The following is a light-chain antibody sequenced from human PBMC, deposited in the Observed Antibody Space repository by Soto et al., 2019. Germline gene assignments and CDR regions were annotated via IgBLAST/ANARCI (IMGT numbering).Light chain of an antibody. V-gene: IGKV3-20*01. Sequence: EIVLTQSPATLSLSPGERVTLSCRASQSVSNTSLAWYQQKPGQAPRLLIYGASSRASGIPDRFSGSGSGTDFTLTIIRLEPEDFAVYFCQEYCRSPTFGGGTKVDIK. CDR3: QEYCRSPT. CDR2: GAS. J-gene: IGKJ4*01. CDR1: QSVSNTS.